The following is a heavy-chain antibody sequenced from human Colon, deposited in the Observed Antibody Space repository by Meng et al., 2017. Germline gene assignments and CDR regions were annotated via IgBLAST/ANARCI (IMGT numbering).Heavy chain of an antibody. V-gene: IGHV6-1*01. Sequence: LHQSGPGLVKPRQTLSLTCATAGDSVSSNSAAWNWIRQSPSRGLEWLGRTYYRSKYYNDYALSVKSRITINPDTSKNQFSLQLNSVTPEDTAIYYCARDWGDVRGGFDFWGQGTLVTVSS. D-gene: IGHD3-10*02. CDR1: GDSVSSNSAA. CDR2: TYYRSKYYN. CDR3: ARDWGDVRGGFDF. J-gene: IGHJ4*02.